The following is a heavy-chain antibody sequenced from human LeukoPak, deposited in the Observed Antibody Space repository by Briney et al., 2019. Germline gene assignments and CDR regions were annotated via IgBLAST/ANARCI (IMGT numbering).Heavy chain of an antibody. D-gene: IGHD3-9*01. Sequence: ASVKVSCKASGYTFTGYYMHWVRQAPGQGLEWMGWLNPNSGGTNYAQKFQGRVTMTRDTSISTAYMELSRLRSDDTAVYYCARDRRYDILTGYPTLDYWGQGTLVTVSS. CDR3: ARDRRYDILTGYPTLDY. CDR2: LNPNSGGT. CDR1: GYTFTGYY. V-gene: IGHV1-2*02. J-gene: IGHJ4*02.